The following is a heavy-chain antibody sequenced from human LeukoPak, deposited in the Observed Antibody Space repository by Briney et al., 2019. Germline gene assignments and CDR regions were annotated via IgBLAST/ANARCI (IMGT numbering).Heavy chain of an antibody. V-gene: IGHV1-69*13. CDR1: GGTFSNYA. CDR3: ARWEWELLRNWIDP. J-gene: IGHJ5*01. D-gene: IGHD1-26*01. CDR2: INPIFGTA. Sequence: SVKVSCKASGGTFSNYAISWVRQAPGQGLEWRGGINPIFGTATYAQKFRGRVTITADESTSTACMDLSSLRSEDTAVYYCARWEWELLRNWIDPWGQGTLVTVSS.